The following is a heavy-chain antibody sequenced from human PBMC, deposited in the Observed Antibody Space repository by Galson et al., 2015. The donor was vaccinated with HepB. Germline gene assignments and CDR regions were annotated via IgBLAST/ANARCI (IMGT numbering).Heavy chain of an antibody. CDR2: ISYDGSNK. Sequence: SLRLSCAASGFTFSSYAMHWVRQAPGKGLEWVAVISYDGSNKYYADSVKGRFTISRDNSKNTLYLQMNSLRAEDTAVYYCARPGRGAFDIWGQGTMVTVSS. D-gene: IGHD3-10*01. CDR1: GFTFSSYA. CDR3: ARPGRGAFDI. V-gene: IGHV3-30*04. J-gene: IGHJ3*02.